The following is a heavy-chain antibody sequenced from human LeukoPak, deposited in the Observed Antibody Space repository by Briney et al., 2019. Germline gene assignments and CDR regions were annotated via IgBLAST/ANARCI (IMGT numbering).Heavy chain of an antibody. V-gene: IGHV3-21*01. CDR1: GFTFSSYS. Sequence: GGSLRLSCAASGFTFSSYSMNWVRQAPGKGLEWVSSISSSSSYIYYADSVKGRFTISRDNAKNSLYLQMNSLRAEDTAVYCCARVGYYYDSSGYYPHHGAFDIWGQGTMVTVSS. D-gene: IGHD3-22*01. CDR2: ISSSSSYI. J-gene: IGHJ3*02. CDR3: ARVGYYYDSSGYYPHHGAFDI.